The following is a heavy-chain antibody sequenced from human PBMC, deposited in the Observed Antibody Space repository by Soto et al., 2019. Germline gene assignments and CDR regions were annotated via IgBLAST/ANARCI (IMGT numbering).Heavy chain of an antibody. V-gene: IGHV1-3*01. Sequence: GASVKVSCKASGYTFTSYAMHWVRQAPGQRLEWMGWINAGNGNTKYSQKFQGRVTITRDTSASTAYMELSSLRSEDTAVYYCARWPDYDILTGYLTGGDYWGQGTLVTVSS. CDR3: ARWPDYDILTGYLTGGDY. CDR2: INAGNGNT. CDR1: GYTFTSYA. J-gene: IGHJ4*02. D-gene: IGHD3-9*01.